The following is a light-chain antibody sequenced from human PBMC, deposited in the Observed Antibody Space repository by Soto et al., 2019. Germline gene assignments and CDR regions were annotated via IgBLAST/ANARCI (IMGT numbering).Light chain of an antibody. J-gene: IGKJ1*01. Sequence: EIVLTQSPAILSVSPGERATLSCRASQSISRSLAWYQQKPGQAPRLLIYGASTRAPGFPARFSGSGSGTDFTLTISSLQSEDFAVYYCQQYNNWPWTFGQGTKVDIK. CDR3: QQYNNWPWT. CDR1: QSISRS. CDR2: GAS. V-gene: IGKV3-15*01.